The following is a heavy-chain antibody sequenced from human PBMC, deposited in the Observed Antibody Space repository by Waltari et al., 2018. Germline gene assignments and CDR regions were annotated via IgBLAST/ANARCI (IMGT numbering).Heavy chain of an antibody. J-gene: IGHJ6*03. D-gene: IGHD3-22*01. V-gene: IGHV4-59*01. CDR1: GGSISSYY. CDR3: ARLYYYDSSGYYYYYMDV. Sequence: QVQLQESGPGLVKPSETLSLTCTVSGGSISSYYWSWIRQPPGKGLEWIGYIYYSGSTNYNPSLKSRVTISGDTSKNQFSLKLSSLTAADTAVYYCARLYYYDSSGYYYYYMDVWGKGTTVTVSS. CDR2: IYYSGST.